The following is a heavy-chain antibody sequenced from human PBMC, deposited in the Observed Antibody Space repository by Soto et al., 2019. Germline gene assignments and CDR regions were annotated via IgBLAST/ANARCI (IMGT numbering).Heavy chain of an antibody. CDR3: TTDPRIVGATRFDY. D-gene: IGHD1-26*01. J-gene: IGHJ4*02. CDR2: IKSKTDGGTT. V-gene: IGHV3-15*01. CDR1: GFTFSNAW. Sequence: GGSLRLSCAASGFTFSNAWMSWVRQAPGKGLEWVGRIKSKTDGGTTDYAAPVKGRFTISRDDSKNTLYLQMNSLKTEYTAVYYCTTDPRIVGATRFDYWGQGTLVTVSS.